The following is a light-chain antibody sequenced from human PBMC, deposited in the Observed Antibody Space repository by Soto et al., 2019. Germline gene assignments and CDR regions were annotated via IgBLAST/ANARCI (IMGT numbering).Light chain of an antibody. J-gene: IGKJ1*01. V-gene: IGKV1-5*03. CDR3: QHYNSYSEA. CDR2: KAS. Sequence: DIQMTQSPSTLSASVGDRVTITCRASQSISSWSAWYQQKPGKAPKLLIYKASTLKSGVPSRFSGSGSGTELTLTISSLQPDDFATYYCQHYNSYSEAFGQGTKVDIK. CDR1: QSISSW.